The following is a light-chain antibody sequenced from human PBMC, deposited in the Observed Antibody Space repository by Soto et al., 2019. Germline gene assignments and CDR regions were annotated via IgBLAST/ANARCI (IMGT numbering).Light chain of an antibody. CDR2: KAS. CDR3: LQYDNYPLT. CDR1: QSIGSE. Sequence: DIQMTQSPSTLSASIGDRVTITCRASQSIGSELAWYQQKPGKAPKFLIYKASSLESGVPSTFSGSGSGTEFSLTVSSLQPDDFATYYCLQYDNYPLTFGGGTKVDIK. V-gene: IGKV1-5*03. J-gene: IGKJ4*01.